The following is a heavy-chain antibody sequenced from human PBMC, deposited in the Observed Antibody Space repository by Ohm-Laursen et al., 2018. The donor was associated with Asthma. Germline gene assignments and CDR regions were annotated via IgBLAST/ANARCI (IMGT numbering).Heavy chain of an antibody. CDR3: AKKADYLRAPLRFDP. CDR1: GFTFRSYA. V-gene: IGHV3-30-3*02. Sequence: SLRLSCAAPGFTFRSYAMHWVRQAPGKGLEWVAVGGSYYDGGLKYYADSVNGRFTVSRDDSKNTLYLQMNSLRAEDTAVYYCAKKADYLRAPLRFDPWGQGTLVTVSS. CDR2: GGSYYDGGLK. J-gene: IGHJ5*02. D-gene: IGHD4-11*01.